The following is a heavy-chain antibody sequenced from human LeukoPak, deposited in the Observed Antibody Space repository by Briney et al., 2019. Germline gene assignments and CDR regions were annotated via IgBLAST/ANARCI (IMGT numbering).Heavy chain of an antibody. V-gene: IGHV3-33*01. J-gene: IGHJ4*02. D-gene: IGHD2-21*02. CDR2: IWYDGSNK. CDR3: ATSENCGGDCPPFDY. CDR1: GFTFSSYG. Sequence: GRSLRLSCAASGFTFSSYGMHWVRQAPGKGLEWVAVIWYDGSNKYYADSVKGRFTISRDNSKNTLYLQMNSLRAEDTAVYYCATSENCGGDCPPFDYWGQGTLVTVSS.